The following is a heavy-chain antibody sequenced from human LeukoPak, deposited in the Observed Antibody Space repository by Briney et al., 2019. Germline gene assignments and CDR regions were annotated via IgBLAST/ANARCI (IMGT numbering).Heavy chain of an antibody. J-gene: IGHJ4*02. CDR3: AREGGFYRPLDY. CDR2: VHLDGRT. V-gene: IGHV4-30-2*01. Sequence: LVNPTQTLTLTCTFSGFSLSTSGMCVSWIRQPPGKGLEWIGEVHLDGRTNYNPSLESRLTMSVDVSENQASLKLTSVTAADTAVYYCAREGGFYRPLDYSGQGTLVTVSS. D-gene: IGHD3-3*01. CDR1: GFSLSTSGMC.